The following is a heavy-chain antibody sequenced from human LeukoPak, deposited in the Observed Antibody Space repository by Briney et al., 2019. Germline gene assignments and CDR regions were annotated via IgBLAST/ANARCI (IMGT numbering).Heavy chain of an antibody. CDR1: GFIFSNYA. CDR2: VSVSGGTT. CDR3: AKGMYYYDSSGYYVFDY. J-gene: IGHJ4*02. D-gene: IGHD3-22*01. V-gene: IGHV3-23*01. Sequence: GGSLRLSCAASGFIFSNYAMTWVRQAPGKGLEWVSTVSVSGGTTHYADSVKGRFTISRDNSKKTVYLQMNSLRAEDTAVYYCAKGMYYYDSSGYYVFDYWGQGTLVTVSS.